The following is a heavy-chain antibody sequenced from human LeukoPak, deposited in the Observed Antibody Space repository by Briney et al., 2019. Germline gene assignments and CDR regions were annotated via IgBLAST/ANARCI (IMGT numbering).Heavy chain of an antibody. V-gene: IGHV4-39*07. CDR2: IYYSGGI. J-gene: IGHJ3*02. CDR3: ASRVMGSSIRGGGYRSQSPSDAFDI. CDR1: GGSISSSSYY. Sequence: PSETLSLTCTVSGGSISSSSYYWGWIRQPPGKGLEWIGNIYYSGGINYNPSLRSRVTISVDESKSQFSLNLSSVTAADTAVYYCASRVMGSSIRGGGYRSQSPSDAFDIWGQGTVVTVSS. D-gene: IGHD2-21*01.